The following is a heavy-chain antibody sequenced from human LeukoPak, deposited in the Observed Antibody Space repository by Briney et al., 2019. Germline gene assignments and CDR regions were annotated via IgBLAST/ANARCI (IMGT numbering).Heavy chain of an antibody. Sequence: SETLSLTCTVSGGSISSYYWSWIRQPAGKGLEWIGRIYTSGSTNYNPSLKSRVTMSVDTSKNQFSLKLSSVTAADTAVYYCARSEEGFWSGYYHFDYWGQGTLVTVSS. CDR3: ARSEEGFWSGYYHFDY. J-gene: IGHJ4*02. CDR1: GGSISSYY. CDR2: IYTSGST. D-gene: IGHD3-3*01. V-gene: IGHV4-4*07.